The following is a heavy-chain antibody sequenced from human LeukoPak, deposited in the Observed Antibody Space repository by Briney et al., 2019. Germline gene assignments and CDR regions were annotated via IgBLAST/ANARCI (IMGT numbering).Heavy chain of an antibody. D-gene: IGHD3-22*01. V-gene: IGHV3-30*18. CDR3: AKGSYYDDSSGYACDY. Sequence: TLSLTCAVSGGSISSSNWWSWVRQPPGKGLEWVAVITYDGSYKNYVDSVKGRFTISRDNSKNMVYLQMNSLRAEDTAVYYCAKGSYYDDSSGYACDYWGQGTLVTVSS. CDR1: GGSISSSN. J-gene: IGHJ4*02. CDR2: ITYDGSYK.